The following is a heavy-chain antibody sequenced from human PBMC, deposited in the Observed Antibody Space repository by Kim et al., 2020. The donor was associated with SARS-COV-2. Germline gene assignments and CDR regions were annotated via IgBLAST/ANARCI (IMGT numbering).Heavy chain of an antibody. Sequence: SETLSLTCTVSGGSISSYYWSWIRQPPGKGLEWIGYIYYSGSTNYNPSLKSRVTISVDTSKNQFSLTLSSVTAADTAVYYCARARGGATHFDYWGQGTLVTVSS. J-gene: IGHJ4*02. CDR1: GGSISSYY. D-gene: IGHD1-26*01. CDR2: IYYSGST. V-gene: IGHV4-59*01. CDR3: ARARGGATHFDY.